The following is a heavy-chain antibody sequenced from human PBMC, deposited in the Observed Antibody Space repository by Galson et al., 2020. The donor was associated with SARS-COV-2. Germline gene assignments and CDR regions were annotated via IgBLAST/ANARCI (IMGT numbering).Heavy chain of an antibody. CDR3: AAMVRGVIGYWYVDL. J-gene: IGHJ2*01. Sequence: ASVKVSCKASGYTFTSYAMHWVRQAPGQRLEWMGWINAGNGNTKYSQKFQGRVTITRDTSASTAYMELSSLRSEDTAVYYCAAMVRGVIGYWYVDLWGRGTLVTVSS. D-gene: IGHD3-10*01. CDR2: INAGNGNT. V-gene: IGHV1-3*01. CDR1: GYTFTSYA.